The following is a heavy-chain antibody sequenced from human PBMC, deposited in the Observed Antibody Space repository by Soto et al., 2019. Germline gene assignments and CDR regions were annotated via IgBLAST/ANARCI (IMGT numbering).Heavy chain of an antibody. CDR1: GFTFSSYA. CDR3: ARDQGSGYGTFDY. D-gene: IGHD5-12*01. CDR2: ISYDGSNK. J-gene: IGHJ4*02. Sequence: PGGSLRLSCAASGFTFSSYAMHWVRQAPGKGLEWVAVISYDGSNKYYADSVKGRFTISRDNSKNTLYLQMNSLRAEDTAVYYCARDQGSGYGTFDYWGQGTLVTVSS. V-gene: IGHV3-30-3*01.